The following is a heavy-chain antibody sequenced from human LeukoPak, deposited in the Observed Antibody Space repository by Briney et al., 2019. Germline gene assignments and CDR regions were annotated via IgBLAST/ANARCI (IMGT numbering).Heavy chain of an antibody. D-gene: IGHD3-16*01. CDR3: ERDTCGTSSSDDY. Sequence: GESLRSSARRPGYSLPTTGCSWVDQMPGKGLEWMGRIDPGDSFTKYSPSFQGHVTISTDKSINTVYLHWSSLDASDTAMSYCERDTCGTSSSDDYWGQGTLVTVSS. J-gene: IGHJ4*02. V-gene: IGHV5-10-1*01. CDR2: IDPGDSFT. CDR1: GYSLPTTG.